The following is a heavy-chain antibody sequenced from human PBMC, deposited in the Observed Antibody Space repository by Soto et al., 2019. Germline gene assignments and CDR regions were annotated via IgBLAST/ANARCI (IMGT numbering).Heavy chain of an antibody. J-gene: IGHJ4*02. CDR2: IIPILGIA. Sequence: QVQLVQSGAEVKKPGSSVKVSCKASGGTFSSYTISWVRQAPGQGLEWMGRIIPILGIANYAQKFQGRVTITVDKSTSIAYMELSSLRSEDTAVYYCARGDYGDYVGYWGQGTLVTVSS. D-gene: IGHD4-17*01. V-gene: IGHV1-69*02. CDR1: GGTFSSYT. CDR3: ARGDYGDYVGY.